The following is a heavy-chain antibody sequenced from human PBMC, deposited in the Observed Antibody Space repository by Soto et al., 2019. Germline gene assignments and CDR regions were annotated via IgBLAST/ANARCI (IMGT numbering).Heavy chain of an antibody. Sequence: SETLSLTCTVSGGSISSYYWSWIRQPPGKGLEWIGYIYYSGSTNYNPSLKSRVTISVDTSKNQFSLKLSSVTAADTAVYYCARVAAAGLWGWFDPWGQGTLVTVS. J-gene: IGHJ5*02. CDR3: ARVAAAGLWGWFDP. V-gene: IGHV4-59*08. D-gene: IGHD6-13*01. CDR1: GGSISSYY. CDR2: IYYSGST.